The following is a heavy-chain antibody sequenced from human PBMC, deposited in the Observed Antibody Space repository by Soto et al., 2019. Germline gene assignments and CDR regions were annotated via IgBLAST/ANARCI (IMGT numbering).Heavy chain of an antibody. CDR1: DGSIRTTSYY. CDR2: IYYSGTTYSGTTYSGTTYSGPT. D-gene: IGHD4-17*01. V-gene: IGHV4-39*01. J-gene: IGHJ4*02. Sequence: QVQLQESGPGLVKPSETLSLTCAVSDGSIRTTSYYWGWIRQPPGKGLEWIGSIYYSGTTYSGTTYSGTTYSGPTYYNPSLKSRVAISVDTSKNQFSLKLRSVTAADTAVYYCARHPLYDYGDFPDDWGQGTLVTVSS. CDR3: ARHPLYDYGDFPDD.